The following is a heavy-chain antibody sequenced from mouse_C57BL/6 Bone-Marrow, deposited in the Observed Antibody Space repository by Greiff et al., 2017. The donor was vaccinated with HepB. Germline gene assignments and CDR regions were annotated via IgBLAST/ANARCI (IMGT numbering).Heavy chain of an antibody. CDR2: IDPENGDT. CDR3: TTYSSHWYFDV. Sequence: EVKLMESGAELVRPGASVKLSCTASGFNIKDDYMHWVKQRPEQGLEWIGWIDPENGDTEYASKFQGKATITADTSSNTAYLQLSSLTSEDTAVYYCTTYSSHWYFDVWGTGTTVTVSS. CDR1: GFNIKDDY. D-gene: IGHD2-5*01. J-gene: IGHJ1*03. V-gene: IGHV14-4*01.